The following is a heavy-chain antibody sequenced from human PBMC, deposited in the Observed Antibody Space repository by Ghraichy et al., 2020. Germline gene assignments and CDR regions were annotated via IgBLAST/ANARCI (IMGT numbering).Heavy chain of an antibody. CDR1: GGSISSSSYY. CDR3: ARLDLIDGYNYWDGYYFDS. D-gene: IGHD5-24*01. Sequence: SETLSLTCTVSGGSISSSSYYWGWIRQPPGKGLEWIGSIYYSGTTYYNPFLKSRVTISVDTSKNQFSLKLSSVTAADTAVYCCARLDLIDGYNYWDGYYFDSWGQGTLVTVSS. CDR2: IYYSGTT. V-gene: IGHV4-39*07. J-gene: IGHJ4*02.